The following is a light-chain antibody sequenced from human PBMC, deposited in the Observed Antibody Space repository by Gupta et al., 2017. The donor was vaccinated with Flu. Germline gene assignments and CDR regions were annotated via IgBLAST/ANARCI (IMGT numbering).Light chain of an antibody. CDR3: QTWDSATVV. V-gene: IGLV3-1*01. CDR2: ADD. CDR1: KLGSKY. Sequence: SHELTQTPSVSVSPGQTASITCSGDKLGSKYVCWYQHTAGQSPVLVMYADDKRPSGVPERFSGSNSGNTATLTISGTRAMDEADYYCQTWDSATVVFGGGTKLTVL. J-gene: IGLJ2*01.